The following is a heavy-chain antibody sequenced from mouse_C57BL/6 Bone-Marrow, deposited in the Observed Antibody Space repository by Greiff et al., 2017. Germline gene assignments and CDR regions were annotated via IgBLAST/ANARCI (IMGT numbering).Heavy chain of an antibody. J-gene: IGHJ4*01. CDR1: GYSITSGYD. D-gene: IGHD4-1*01. V-gene: IGHV3-1*01. CDR3: AAGNDYAMDY. CDR2: ISYSGST. Sequence: DVQLQESGPGMVKPSQSLSLTCTVSGYSITSGYDWHWIRHFPGNKLGWMGYISYSGSTNNNPSLKSLISITHSTSKNHFFLKLNSVTTEDTATYYCAAGNDYAMDYWGQGTSVTVSS.